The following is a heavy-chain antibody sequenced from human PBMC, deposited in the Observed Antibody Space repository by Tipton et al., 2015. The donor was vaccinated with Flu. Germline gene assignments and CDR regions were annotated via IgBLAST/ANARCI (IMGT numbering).Heavy chain of an antibody. J-gene: IGHJ4*02. CDR1: GDSIGSRYY. D-gene: IGHD5-24*01. V-gene: IGHV4-61*03. Sequence: TLSLTCSVSGDSIGSRYYWGWIRQPPGKGLEWIGYVYYSGTAKYNPSLTGRVTISVDTSENNFSLKLTAVTAADTAVYYCARAGAHGYTLVQDSWGQGALVTVSS. CDR3: ARAGAHGYTLVQDS. CDR2: VYYSGTA.